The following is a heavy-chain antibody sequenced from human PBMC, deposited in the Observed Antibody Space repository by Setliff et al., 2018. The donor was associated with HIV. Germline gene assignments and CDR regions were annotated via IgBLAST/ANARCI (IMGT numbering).Heavy chain of an antibody. Sequence: GASVKVSCKASGYTFTGYYMHWVRQAPGQGLEWMGWINPNSGDTGYAQKFQGRVTMTGNTSISTAYMELSSLRSEDTAVYYCARGGGGYYYVGAVDIWGQGTVVTVSS. J-gene: IGHJ3*02. CDR3: ARGGGGYYYVGAVDI. D-gene: IGHD3-22*01. V-gene: IGHV1-8*02. CDR2: INPNSGDT. CDR1: GYTFTGYY.